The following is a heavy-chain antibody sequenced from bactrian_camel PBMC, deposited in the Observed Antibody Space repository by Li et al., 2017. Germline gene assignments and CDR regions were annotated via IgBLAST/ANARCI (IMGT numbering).Heavy chain of an antibody. V-gene: IGHV3S53*01. D-gene: IGHD3*01. CDR2: IFDDGSA. Sequence: HVQLVESGGDSVQPGESLTLSCAASGSISSRYRMAWFRQAPGKEREGVAAIFDDGSAMYGNSVKGRFIISRDNAKHILYLQMNSLKAEDTAMYYCAAGRGIGV. CDR1: GSISSRYR.